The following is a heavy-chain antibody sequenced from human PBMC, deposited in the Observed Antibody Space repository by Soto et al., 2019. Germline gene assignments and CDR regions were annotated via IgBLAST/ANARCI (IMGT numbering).Heavy chain of an antibody. Sequence: SETLSLTCTVSGGSISSGGYYWSWIRQHPGKGLEWIGYIYYSGSTYYNPSLKSRVTISVDTSKNQFSLKLSSVTAADTAVYYCARTCGGDCYGGAFDIWGQGTMVTVSS. CDR2: IYYSGST. V-gene: IGHV4-31*03. J-gene: IGHJ3*02. CDR3: ARTCGGDCYGGAFDI. D-gene: IGHD2-21*02. CDR1: GGSISSGGYY.